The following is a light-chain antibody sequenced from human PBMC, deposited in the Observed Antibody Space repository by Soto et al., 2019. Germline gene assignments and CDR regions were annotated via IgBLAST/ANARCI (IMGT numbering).Light chain of an antibody. J-gene: IGKJ1*01. V-gene: IGKV3-20*01. CDR1: QSVSNNY. Sequence: TELRRYRGELSLRPAARPTNYSRASQSVSNNYLAWYQQKPGQAPRLLIYGASNRATGIPDRFSGSGTGKDITLTISRLEAEEFVVYYCQQYDSSGTFGQGTKVDIK. CDR3: QQYDSSGT. CDR2: GAS.